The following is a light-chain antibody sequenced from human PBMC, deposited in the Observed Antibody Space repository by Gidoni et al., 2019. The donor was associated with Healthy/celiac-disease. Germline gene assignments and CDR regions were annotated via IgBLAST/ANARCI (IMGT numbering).Light chain of an antibody. Sequence: AIRMTQSPSPFSASTGDSVTITCRASQGISSYLAWYQHKPGKAPKLLIYAASTLQSGVPSRFSGSGSGTDFTLTISCLQSEDFATYYCQQYYSYPLVTFGQGTKLEIK. V-gene: IGKV1-8*01. CDR3: QQYYSYPLVT. CDR1: QGISSY. CDR2: AAS. J-gene: IGKJ2*01.